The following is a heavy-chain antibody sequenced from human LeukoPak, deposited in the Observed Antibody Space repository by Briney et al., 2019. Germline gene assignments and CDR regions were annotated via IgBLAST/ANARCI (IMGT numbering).Heavy chain of an antibody. CDR2: IYYSGST. V-gene: IGHV4-39*01. J-gene: IGHJ4*02. CDR3: ARRHNYYDSKLGKNFDL. Sequence: PSETLSLTCTVSGGSISSSSYYWGWIRQPPGKGLEWIGSIYYSGSTYYNPSLKSPVTISISTSKNQLSLKLMSVTAADTAVYYCARRHNYYDSKLGKNFDLWGQGTLVSVSS. CDR1: GGSISSSSYY. D-gene: IGHD3-22*01.